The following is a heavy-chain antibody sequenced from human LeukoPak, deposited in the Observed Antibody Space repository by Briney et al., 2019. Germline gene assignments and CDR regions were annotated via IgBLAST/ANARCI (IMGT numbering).Heavy chain of an antibody. CDR1: GGSISSSSYC. Sequence: SETLSLTCTVSGGSISSSSYCWGWIRQPPGKGLEWIGSICYSGSTFYNPSLKSRVTLSVDTSKNQLSLKLSSVTAADTAVYYCAKAFQRGWERNAFAFWGQGTLVTVSS. CDR3: AKAFQRGWERNAFAF. V-gene: IGHV4-39*01. D-gene: IGHD1-26*01. CDR2: ICYSGST. J-gene: IGHJ3*01.